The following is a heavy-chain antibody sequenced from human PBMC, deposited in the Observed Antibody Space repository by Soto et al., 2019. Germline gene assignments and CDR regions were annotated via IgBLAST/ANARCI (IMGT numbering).Heavy chain of an antibody. J-gene: IGHJ4*02. V-gene: IGHV4-39*01. CDR3: ARQWELLHDY. Sequence: GSLRLSCTVSGGSISSSSYYWGWIRQPPGKGLEWIGSIYYSGSTYYNPSLKSRVTISVDTSKNQFSLKLSSVTAADTAVYYCARQWELLHDYWGQGTLVTVSS. CDR1: GGSISSSSYY. CDR2: IYYSGST. D-gene: IGHD1-26*01.